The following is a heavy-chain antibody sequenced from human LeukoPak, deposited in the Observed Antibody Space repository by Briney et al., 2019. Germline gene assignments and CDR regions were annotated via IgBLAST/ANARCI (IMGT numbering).Heavy chain of an antibody. CDR1: GDSVSSNSAA. CDR3: VRGVSWPFGWYFDP. V-gene: IGHV6-1*01. CDR2: TYYLSKWNY. Sequence: SQTLSLTCAITGDSVSSNSAAWNWIRQSPSRGLEWLGRTYYLSKWNYEYAVSVKSRITINPDTSKNQFSLQLNSVTPEDTAAYYCVRGVSWPFGWYFDPWGRGTLVTVSS. J-gene: IGHJ2*01. D-gene: IGHD3-16*01.